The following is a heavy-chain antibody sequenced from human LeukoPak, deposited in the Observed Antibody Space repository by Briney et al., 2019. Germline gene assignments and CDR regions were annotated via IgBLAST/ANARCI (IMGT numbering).Heavy chain of an antibody. V-gene: IGHV1-2*02. CDR1: GYTFTGYY. CDR2: INPNSGGT. Sequence: ASVKVSCKASGYTFTGYYMHWVRQAPGQGLEWMGWINPNSGGTNYAQKLQGRVTMTTDTSTSTAYMELRSLRSDDTAVYYCARGTGYSSGWYEYWGQGTLVTVSS. CDR3: ARGTGYSSGWYEY. D-gene: IGHD6-19*01. J-gene: IGHJ4*02.